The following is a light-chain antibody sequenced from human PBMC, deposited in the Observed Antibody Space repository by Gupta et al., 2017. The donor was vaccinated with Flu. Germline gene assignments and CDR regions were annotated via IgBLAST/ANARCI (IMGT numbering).Light chain of an antibody. J-gene: IGKJ2*01. CDR3: QKRSNWPPYT. Sequence: IVLTQSPATLSLSPGERGTLSCRASQSVGTYLAWYQQKPGQTPRLLIYDASNRATGIPARFSGSGCGTDFTLTISSREPEDFAVYYCQKRSNWPPYTFGQGTRLEIK. CDR2: DAS. CDR1: QSVGTY. V-gene: IGKV3-11*01.